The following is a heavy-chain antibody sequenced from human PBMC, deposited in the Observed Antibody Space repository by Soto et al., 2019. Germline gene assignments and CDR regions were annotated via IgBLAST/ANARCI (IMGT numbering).Heavy chain of an antibody. D-gene: IGHD3-10*01. CDR2: IYYSGST. V-gene: IGHV4-31*03. Sequence: PSETLSLTCTFSGCSISSGGYYWSWIRQHPGKGLEWIGYIYYSGSTYYNPSLKSRVTISVDTSKNQFSLKLSSVTAADTAVYYCARLNAPMVRGVITFRFDPWGQGTLVTVSS. J-gene: IGHJ5*02. CDR3: ARLNAPMVRGVITFRFDP. CDR1: GCSISSGGYY.